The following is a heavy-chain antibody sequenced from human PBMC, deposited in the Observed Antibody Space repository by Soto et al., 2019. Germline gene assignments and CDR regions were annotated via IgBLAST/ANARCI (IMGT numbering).Heavy chain of an antibody. Sequence: GGSLRLSCAASGFTFSSYGMHWVRQAPGKGLEWVAVISYDGSNKYYADSVKGRFTISRDNSKNTLYLQMNSLRAEDTAVYYCAKSDLQGPYNYHGMDVWGQGTTVTVAS. CDR3: AKSDLQGPYNYHGMDV. CDR1: GFTFSSYG. CDR2: ISYDGSNK. J-gene: IGHJ6*02. V-gene: IGHV3-30*18.